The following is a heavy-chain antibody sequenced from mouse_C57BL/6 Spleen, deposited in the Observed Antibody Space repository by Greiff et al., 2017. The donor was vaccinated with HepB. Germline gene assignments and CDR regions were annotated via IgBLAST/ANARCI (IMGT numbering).Heavy chain of an antibody. D-gene: IGHD1-1*01. Sequence: EVQLQESGPELVKPGASVKMSCKASGYTFTDYNMHWVKQSHGKSLEWIGYINPNNGGTSYNQKFKGKATLTVNKSSSTAYMELRILTSEDSAVYYCARPYYYGSSYDWYFDVWGTGTTVTVSS. CDR3: ARPYYYGSSYDWYFDV. J-gene: IGHJ1*03. V-gene: IGHV1-22*01. CDR2: INPNNGGT. CDR1: GYTFTDYN.